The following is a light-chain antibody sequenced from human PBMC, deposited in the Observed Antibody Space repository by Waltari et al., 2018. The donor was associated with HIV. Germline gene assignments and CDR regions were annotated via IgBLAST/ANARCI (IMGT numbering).Light chain of an antibody. Sequence: QSVLTQPPSASGTPGQTVTISCSGSSSNIRSNTVNWYQHLPGTAPKLLIYSTNQRPSGVPDRFSGSKSGTSASLAISGLQSEVEADYYCAAWDDSLNGVVFGGGTKLTVL. J-gene: IGLJ2*01. V-gene: IGLV1-44*01. CDR1: SSNIRSNT. CDR2: STN. CDR3: AAWDDSLNGVV.